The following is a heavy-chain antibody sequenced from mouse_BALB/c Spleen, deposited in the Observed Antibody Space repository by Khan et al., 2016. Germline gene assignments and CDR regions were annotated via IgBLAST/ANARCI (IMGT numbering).Heavy chain of an antibody. D-gene: IGHD3-3*01. CDR1: GYSITSDYA. J-gene: IGHJ4*01. Sequence: EVELVESGPGLVKPSQSLSLTCTVTGYSITSDYAWKWIRQFPGNKLEWMGYISYSGRTRYNPYLKSRISISRDTSKNQFLLQLNSMTTEDTTTYYWARGATAVYAKDYWGQGTSVTVSS. CDR3: ARGATAVYAKDY. V-gene: IGHV3-2*02. CDR2: ISYSGRT.